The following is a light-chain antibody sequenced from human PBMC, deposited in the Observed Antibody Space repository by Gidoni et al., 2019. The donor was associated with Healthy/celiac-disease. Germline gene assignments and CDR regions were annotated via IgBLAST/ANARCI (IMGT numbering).Light chain of an antibody. J-gene: IGKJ1*01. V-gene: IGKV1-39*01. Sequence: DIQMTQSPSSLSASVGDRVTITCRASQSISSYLNWYQQKPGKAPKLLIYAASSLQSGVPSRFSGSGSGTDFTLTISSLQPTDFATYYCQQSYSTPPTFGQXTKVEIK. CDR1: QSISSY. CDR3: QQSYSTPPT. CDR2: AAS.